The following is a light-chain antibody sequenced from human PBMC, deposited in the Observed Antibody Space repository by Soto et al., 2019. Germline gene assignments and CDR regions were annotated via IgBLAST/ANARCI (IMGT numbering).Light chain of an antibody. CDR2: GAS. Sequence: EIILTQSPATLSLSPGERATLSCRASQSVNRNYLAWYQQKPGQAPRILIYGASTRATGIPARFSGSGSGTDFTLTISSLKPEDFATYYCQQSYSTRTFGQGTKVDIK. V-gene: IGKV3D-7*01. CDR1: QSVNRNY. CDR3: QQSYSTRT. J-gene: IGKJ1*01.